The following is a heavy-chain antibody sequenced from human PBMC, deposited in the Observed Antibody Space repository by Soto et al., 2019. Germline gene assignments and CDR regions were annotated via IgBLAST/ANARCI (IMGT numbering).Heavy chain of an antibody. CDR3: ARCIAARNYYYYGMDV. J-gene: IGHJ6*02. V-gene: IGHV5-51*01. CDR1: GYSFTSYW. D-gene: IGHD6-6*01. CDR2: IYPGDSDT. Sequence: PGESLKISCKGSGYSFTSYWIGWVRQMPGKGLEWMGIIYPGDSDTRYSPSFQGQVTISADKSISTAYLQWSSLKASDTAMYYCARCIAARNYYYYGMDVWGQGTTVTVSS.